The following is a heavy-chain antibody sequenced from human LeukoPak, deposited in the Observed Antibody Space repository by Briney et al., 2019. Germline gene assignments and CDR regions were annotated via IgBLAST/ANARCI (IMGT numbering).Heavy chain of an antibody. CDR1: GYSFTSYW. CDR2: IYPGDSDT. D-gene: IGHD3-3*01. Sequence: GESLKISCKGSGYSFTSYWIGWVRQMPGKGLEWMGIIYPGDSDTRYSPSFQGQVTISADKSISTAYLQWSSLKASDTAMYYCARHVDYDFWSGYYPGSAWFDPWGQGTLVTASS. V-gene: IGHV5-51*01. CDR3: ARHVDYDFWSGYYPGSAWFDP. J-gene: IGHJ5*02.